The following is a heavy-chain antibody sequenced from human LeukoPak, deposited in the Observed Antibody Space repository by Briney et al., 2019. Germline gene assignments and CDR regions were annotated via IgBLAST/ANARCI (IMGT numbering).Heavy chain of an antibody. D-gene: IGHD6-19*01. CDR2: ISGSGGST. V-gene: IGHV3-23*01. Sequence: GGSLRLSCAASGFTFSSYAMSWVRQAPGKGLEWVSAISGSGGSTYYADSVKGRFTISRDNSKNTLYLQMNSLRAEDTAVYYCARAHSSGWFYFDYWGQGTLVTVSS. J-gene: IGHJ4*02. CDR1: GFTFSSYA. CDR3: ARAHSSGWFYFDY.